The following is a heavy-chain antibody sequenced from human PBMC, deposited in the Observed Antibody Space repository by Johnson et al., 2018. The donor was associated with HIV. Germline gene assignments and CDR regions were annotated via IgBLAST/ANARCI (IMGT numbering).Heavy chain of an antibody. CDR1: GFTFSSYG. Sequence: VQLVESGGGVVQPGGSLRLSCAASGFTFSSYGMHWVRQAPGKGLEWVAFIRYDGSNKYYADSVKGRFTISRDNSKNTLYLQMNSLRAEDTAVYYYAKGIRERKGAGAFDIWGQGTMVTVSS. CDR2: IRYDGSNK. CDR3: AKGIRERKGAGAFDI. D-gene: IGHD3-16*01. J-gene: IGHJ3*02. V-gene: IGHV3-30*02.